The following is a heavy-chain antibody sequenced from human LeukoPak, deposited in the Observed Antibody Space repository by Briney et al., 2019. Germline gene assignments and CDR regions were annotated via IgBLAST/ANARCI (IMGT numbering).Heavy chain of an antibody. CDR2: ISSSSSTI. V-gene: IGHV3-48*02. CDR1: GFTFSSYS. D-gene: IGHD3-10*01. CDR3: ARAYVSGRGAFDI. Sequence: GGSLRLSCAASGFTFSSYSMNWVRQAPGKGLQWVSYISSSSSTIYYADSVKGRFTISRDNAKNSLYLQMNSLRDEDTVVYYCARAYVSGRGAFDIWGQGTVVAVSS. J-gene: IGHJ3*02.